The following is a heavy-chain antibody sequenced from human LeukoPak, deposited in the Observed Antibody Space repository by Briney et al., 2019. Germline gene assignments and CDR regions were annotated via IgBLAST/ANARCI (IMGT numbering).Heavy chain of an antibody. D-gene: IGHD3-3*01. Sequence: GGSLRLSCAASGFTVSSNYMSWVRQAPGKGLEWVSVIYSGGSTYYADSVKGRFTISRDNSKNTLYLQMNSLRAEDTAVYYRARESFRSGGAFDIWGQGTMVTVSS. CDR1: GFTVSSNY. V-gene: IGHV3-53*01. CDR3: ARESFRSGGAFDI. J-gene: IGHJ3*02. CDR2: IYSGGST.